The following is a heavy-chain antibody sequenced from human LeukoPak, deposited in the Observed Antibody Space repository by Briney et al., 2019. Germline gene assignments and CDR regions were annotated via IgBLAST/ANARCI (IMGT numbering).Heavy chain of an antibody. CDR1: GFTFSRYG. V-gene: IGHV3-30*02. D-gene: IGHD3-10*01. Sequence: GGSLRLSCAASGFTFSRYGMHWVRQAPGKGLEWVAFIRYDGSNKYYADSVKGRFTISRDNSKNTLYLQMNSLRAEDTAVYYCAKDLSKGLLYRRGMYYFDYWGQGTLVTVSS. J-gene: IGHJ4*02. CDR2: IRYDGSNK. CDR3: AKDLSKGLLYRRGMYYFDY.